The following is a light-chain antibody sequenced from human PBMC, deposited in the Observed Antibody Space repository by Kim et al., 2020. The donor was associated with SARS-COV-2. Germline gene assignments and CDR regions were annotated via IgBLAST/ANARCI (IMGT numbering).Light chain of an antibody. V-gene: IGLV2-14*04. J-gene: IGLJ1*01. CDR1: SSDVGRYKY. Sequence: GQSLTSSCTGTSSDVGRYKYVSWYQQHPGKAPKLMIYDVSERPSGVSNRFSGSKSGNTASLTISGLQAEDEANYYCSSYASSRSYVFGTGTKVTVL. CDR3: SSYASSRSYV. CDR2: DVS.